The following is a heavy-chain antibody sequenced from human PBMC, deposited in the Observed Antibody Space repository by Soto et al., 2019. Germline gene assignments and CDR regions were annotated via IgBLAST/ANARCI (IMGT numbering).Heavy chain of an antibody. Sequence: QVQLVQSGAEVKKPGSSVKVSCKASRGTFSSYAISWVRQAPGQGLEWMGGIIPIFGTANYAQKFQGRVTITADESTSTAYMELSSLRSEDTAVYYCASTYCSGGSCPMDAFDIWGQGTMVTVSS. J-gene: IGHJ3*02. CDR1: RGTFSSYA. D-gene: IGHD2-15*01. CDR2: IIPIFGTA. CDR3: ASTYCSGGSCPMDAFDI. V-gene: IGHV1-69*01.